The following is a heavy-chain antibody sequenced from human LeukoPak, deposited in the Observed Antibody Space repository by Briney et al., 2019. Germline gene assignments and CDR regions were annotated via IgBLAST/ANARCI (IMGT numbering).Heavy chain of an antibody. V-gene: IGHV5-51*01. CDR2: IYIEDSDT. J-gene: IGHJ3*01. CDR1: GYRFNAYW. D-gene: IGHD3-22*01. CDR3: ARPNITSYYDSRGYDAFDV. Sequence: GESLKISCKGSGYRFNAYWIAWVRQMPGKGLEWMGIIYIEDSDTRYSPSFQGQVNISADKSVRTAYLQWSSLKASDTAMYYCARPNITSYYDSRGYDAFDVWGQGTMVTVSS.